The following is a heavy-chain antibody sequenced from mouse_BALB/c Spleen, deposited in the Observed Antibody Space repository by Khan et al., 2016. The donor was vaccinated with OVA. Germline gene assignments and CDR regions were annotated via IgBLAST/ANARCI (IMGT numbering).Heavy chain of an antibody. CDR1: GYSFTGYF. D-gene: IGHD1-1*01. CDR3: ARIDGSDFDY. V-gene: IGHV1-20*02. Sequence: VQLQQSGPELVKPGASVKISCKASGYSFTGYFMHWVMQSHGKSLEWIGRINPHIGETLYNQKFKDKATLTVDESSSTAHMELRSLASEDSAVYYCARIDGSDFDYWGQGTTLTVSS. CDR2: INPHIGET. J-gene: IGHJ2*01.